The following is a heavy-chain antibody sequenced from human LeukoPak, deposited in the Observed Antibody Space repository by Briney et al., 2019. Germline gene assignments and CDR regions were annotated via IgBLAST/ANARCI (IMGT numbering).Heavy chain of an antibody. CDR3: TRDNPFGGH. CDR2: MGGYGNDT. V-gene: IGHV3-23*01. J-gene: IGHJ4*02. D-gene: IGHD2-15*01. CDR1: GFTYDSYT. Sequence: GGSLRLSCVASGFTYDSYTLSWVRQAPGKGLEWVSAMGGYGNDTYYADSVKGRFTISRDNSKKTVYLQMNSLRGEDAAVYYCTRDNPFGGHWGQGTLVTVSS.